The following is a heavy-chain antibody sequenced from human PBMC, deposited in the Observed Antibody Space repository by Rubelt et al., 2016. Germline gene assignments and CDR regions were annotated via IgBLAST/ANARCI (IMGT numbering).Heavy chain of an antibody. Sequence: EVQLVESGGGLVQPGGSLRLSCAASGFTFSSYEMNWVRQAPGKGLEWVSYISCSGSTIYYADSVKGRVTLSRDNAKNSLYLQMTSLRAEDTAVYYCARSDIVATITDYWGQGTLVTVSS. V-gene: IGHV3-48*03. D-gene: IGHD5-12*01. CDR2: ISCSGSTI. CDR3: ARSDIVATITDY. J-gene: IGHJ4*02. CDR1: GFTFSSYE.